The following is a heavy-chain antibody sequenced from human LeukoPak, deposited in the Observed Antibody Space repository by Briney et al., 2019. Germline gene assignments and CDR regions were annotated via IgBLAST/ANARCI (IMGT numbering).Heavy chain of an antibody. J-gene: IGHJ5*02. V-gene: IGHV4-59*01. CDR2: IYSSGST. CDR1: GGSISSYY. D-gene: IGHD3-22*01. Sequence: PSETLSLTCTVSGGSISSYYWSWIRQPPGKGLEWIGYIYSSGSTNYNPSLKSRVTISVDTSKNQFSLKLSSVTAADTAVYYCARVLPDSSGYSPNWFDPWGQGTLVTVSS. CDR3: ARVLPDSSGYSPNWFDP.